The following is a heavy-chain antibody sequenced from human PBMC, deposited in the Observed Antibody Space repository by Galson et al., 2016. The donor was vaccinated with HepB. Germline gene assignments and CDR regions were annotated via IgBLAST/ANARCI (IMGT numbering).Heavy chain of an antibody. Sequence: QSGAEVKKPGDSLKISCKVSGYWFSNYWIGWVRQMPGKGLEWMGIIYPHDSDTRYSPSFQGQVTISADKSISTTYLQWRSLKASDTAIYYCARGGELHDYWGQGTLVTVSS. CDR1: GYWFSNYW. D-gene: IGHD1-7*01. CDR2: IYPHDSDT. V-gene: IGHV5-51*01. CDR3: ARGGELHDY. J-gene: IGHJ4*02.